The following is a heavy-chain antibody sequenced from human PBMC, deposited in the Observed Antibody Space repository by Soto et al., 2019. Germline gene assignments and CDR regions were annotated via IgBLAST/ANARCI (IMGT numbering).Heavy chain of an antibody. CDR2: LIHGGST. CDR1: GSSLGGFH. Sequence: SETLSLTCSIYGSSLGGFHWTWLREAPCNGLEWIGELIHGGSTNYNPSLKSRVSFSLDTSKNQFSLHLMSVTAADTAVYYCARSPLGYDYVRQTWREVGDSFDIWGRGTMVTVSS. V-gene: IGHV4-34*12. D-gene: IGHD3-16*01. CDR3: ARSPLGYDYVRQTWREVGDSFDI. J-gene: IGHJ3*02.